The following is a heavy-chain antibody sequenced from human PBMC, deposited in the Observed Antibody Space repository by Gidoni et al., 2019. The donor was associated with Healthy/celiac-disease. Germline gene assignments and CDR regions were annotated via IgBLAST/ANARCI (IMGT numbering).Heavy chain of an antibody. CDR1: GFTFSSYG. CDR2: ISYDGSNK. V-gene: IGHV3-30*18. CDR3: AKEEGGMDV. Sequence: QVQLVESGGGVVQPGGSLRLSCAASGFTFSSYGMHWVRQAPGKGLEWVAVISYDGSNKYYADSVKGRFTISRDNSKNTLYLQMNSLRAEDTAVYYCAKEEGGMDVWGQGTTVTVSS. J-gene: IGHJ6*02.